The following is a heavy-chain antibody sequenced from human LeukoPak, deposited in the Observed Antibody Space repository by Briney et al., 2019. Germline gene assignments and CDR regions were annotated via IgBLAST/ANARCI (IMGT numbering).Heavy chain of an antibody. CDR2: ISYSGST. J-gene: IGHJ4*02. CDR3: ARSNDYGSGSYYPYYFDY. Sequence: PSETLSLTCTVSGGSISSSSYYWGWIRQPPGKGLEWIGSISYSGSTYYNPSLKSRVTISVDTSKNQFSLKLSSVTAADTAVYYCARSNDYGSGSYYPYYFDYWGQGTLVTVSS. CDR1: GGSISSSSYY. V-gene: IGHV4-39*07. D-gene: IGHD3-10*01.